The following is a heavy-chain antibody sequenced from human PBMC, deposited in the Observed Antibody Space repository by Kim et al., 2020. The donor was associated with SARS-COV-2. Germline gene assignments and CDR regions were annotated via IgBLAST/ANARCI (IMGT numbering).Heavy chain of an antibody. CDR1: GYSFTSYW. V-gene: IGHV5-51*01. CDR3: ARDSSSSWGVYYYYYGMDV. D-gene: IGHD6-6*01. Sequence: GESLKIPCKGSGYSFTSYWIGWVRQMPGKGLEWMGIIYPGDSDTRYSPSFQGQVTISADKSISTAYLQWSSLKASDTAMYYCARDSSSSWGVYYYYYGMDVWGQGTTVTVSS. J-gene: IGHJ6*02. CDR2: IYPGDSDT.